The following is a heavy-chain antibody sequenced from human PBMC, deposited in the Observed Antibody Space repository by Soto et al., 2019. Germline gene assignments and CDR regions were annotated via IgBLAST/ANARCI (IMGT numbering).Heavy chain of an antibody. CDR3: ARHRGSSSSFMYV. Sequence: GESLKISCKGSGYRFTSYWISLVRQMPGKGLEWMGRIDPSDSYTNYSPSFQGQVTISTDKSSSTACLQWSSLKASDTARYYCARHRGSSSSFMYVWGQGTTVTVSS. D-gene: IGHD6-6*01. J-gene: IGHJ6*02. CDR2: IDPSDSYT. V-gene: IGHV5-10-1*01. CDR1: GYRFTSYW.